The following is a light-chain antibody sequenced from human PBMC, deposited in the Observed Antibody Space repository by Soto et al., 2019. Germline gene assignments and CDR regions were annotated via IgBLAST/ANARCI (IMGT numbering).Light chain of an antibody. CDR2: DAS. CDR3: QQYSKWPFT. V-gene: IGKV3-11*01. J-gene: IGKJ4*01. Sequence: EIELTQSPSTLSLSLGGRATLPCRSSQSVSSCLAWYQQKPGKAPRLLIYDASSWDTGIPARFSGSGSGTDFALTISSLQPEDFAVYYCQQYSKWPFTFGGGTKVDI. CDR1: QSVSSC.